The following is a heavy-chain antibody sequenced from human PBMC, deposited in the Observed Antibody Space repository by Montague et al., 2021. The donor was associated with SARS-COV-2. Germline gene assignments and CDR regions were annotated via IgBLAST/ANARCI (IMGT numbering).Heavy chain of an antibody. V-gene: IGHV4-59*01. J-gene: IGHJ5*02. Sequence: SETLSLTCTVSGGSINNSYWSWIRQPPGKGLEWIGYIYYRGSTNYNPSLETRAIISVDPAKNQFSLTMSSLTAADTAVYYCAREDRWNWFDPWGQGTLVIVSS. CDR2: IYYRGST. CDR3: AREDRWNWFDP. D-gene: IGHD5-24*01. CDR1: GGSINNSY.